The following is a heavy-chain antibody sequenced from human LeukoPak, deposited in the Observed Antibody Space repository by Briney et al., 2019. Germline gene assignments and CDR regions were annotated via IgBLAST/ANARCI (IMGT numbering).Heavy chain of an antibody. D-gene: IGHD5-24*01. CDR1: GYSFTSYW. J-gene: IGHJ4*02. CDR3: ARQGVEMATITYFDY. V-gene: IGHV5-51*01. Sequence: GESLKISCKGSGYSFTSYWIGWVRQMPGKGPEWMGIIYPGDSDTRYSPSFQGQVTISADKSISTAYLQWSSLKASDTAMYYCARQGVEMATITYFDYWGQGTLVTVSS. CDR2: IYPGDSDT.